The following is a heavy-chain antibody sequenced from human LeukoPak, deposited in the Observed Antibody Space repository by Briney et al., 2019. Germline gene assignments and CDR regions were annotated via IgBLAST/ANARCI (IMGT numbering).Heavy chain of an antibody. CDR2: IKEEGSEK. J-gene: IGHJ4*02. V-gene: IGHV3-7*01. D-gene: IGHD2-15*01. CDR1: GFTFSGYL. CDR3: ARDSSAAPHSY. Sequence: AGGSLRLSCAAPGFTFSGYLMSWVRQAPGKGLEWVANIKEEGSEKYYVDSVKGRFIISRDNAKNSLYLQMNSLRAEDTAVYYCARDSSAAPHSYWGQGTLVTVFS.